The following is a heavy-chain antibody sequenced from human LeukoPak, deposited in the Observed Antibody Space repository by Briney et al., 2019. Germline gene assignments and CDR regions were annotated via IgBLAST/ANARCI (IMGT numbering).Heavy chain of an antibody. CDR1: GFTFSSYA. V-gene: IGHV3-23*01. CDR2: ISGSGGST. CDR3: AKGYYYDSSGYPTLTDY. D-gene: IGHD3-22*01. J-gene: IGHJ4*02. Sequence: GGSLRLSCAASGFTFSSYAMSWVRQAPGKGLEWVSAISGSGGSTYYADSVKGRFTISRDNSKNTLYLQVNSLRAEDTAVYYCAKGYYYDSSGYPTLTDYWGQGTLVTVSS.